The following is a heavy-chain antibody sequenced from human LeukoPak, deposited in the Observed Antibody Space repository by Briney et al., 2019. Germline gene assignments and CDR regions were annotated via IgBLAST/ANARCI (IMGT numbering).Heavy chain of an antibody. V-gene: IGHV4-59*01. CDR3: ARDRWGRLSFFDY. CDR2: IYYSGST. D-gene: IGHD3-16*01. J-gene: IGHJ4*02. Sequence: SETLSLTCTVSGGSISSYYWSWLRQPPGKGLEWIGYIYYSGSTNYNPSLKSRATISVDTSKNQFSLKLSSVTAADTAVYYCARDRWGRLSFFDYWGQGTLVTVSS. CDR1: GGSISSYY.